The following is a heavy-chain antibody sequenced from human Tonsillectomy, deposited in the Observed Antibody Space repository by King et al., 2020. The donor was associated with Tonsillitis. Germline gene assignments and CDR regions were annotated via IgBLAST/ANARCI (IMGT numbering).Heavy chain of an antibody. CDR1: GASFNNYA. V-gene: IGHV1-69*18. Sequence: VQLVQSGAEVKEPGSSVKVSCEASGASFNNYAISGMRQAPGQGLEWRGRIIPMFGKPQYAQNFQGTITITADESTRTAYMELSSLRAEDTAVYYCAREYWDRRFFDYWGQGTLVAVSS. CDR3: AREYWDRRFFDY. CDR2: IIPMFGKP. D-gene: IGHD1-14*01. J-gene: IGHJ4*02.